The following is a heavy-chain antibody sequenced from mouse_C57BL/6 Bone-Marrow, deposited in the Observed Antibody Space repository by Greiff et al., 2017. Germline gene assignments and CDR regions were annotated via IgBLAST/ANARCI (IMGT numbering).Heavy chain of an antibody. D-gene: IGHD4-1*01. CDR1: GFNIKDYY. J-gene: IGHJ2*01. CDR2: IDPEDGDT. Sequence: VQLQQSGAELVRPGASVTLSCTASGFNIKDYYMHWVKPRPEQGLEWIGRIDPEDGDTEYAPKFQGKATMTADTSSNPAYLQLSSLTSEDTAVYYCTTTLGPLFDYGGQGTTLTVSS. CDR3: TTTLGPLFDY. V-gene: IGHV14-1*01.